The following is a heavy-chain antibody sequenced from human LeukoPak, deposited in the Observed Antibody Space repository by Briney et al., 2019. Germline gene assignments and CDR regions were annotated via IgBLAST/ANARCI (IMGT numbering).Heavy chain of an antibody. Sequence: SETLSLTCTVSGDSISVYYWTWIRQPAGKGLEWIGRIYISGSANYNPSLKSRVTISLDTYQHKLSLKLRSLTAADTDVYYCARGYSGYETYYYYGMDVWGQGTTVTVSS. V-gene: IGHV4-4*07. D-gene: IGHD5-12*01. J-gene: IGHJ6*02. CDR3: ARGYSGYETYYYYGMDV. CDR1: GDSISVYY. CDR2: IYISGSA.